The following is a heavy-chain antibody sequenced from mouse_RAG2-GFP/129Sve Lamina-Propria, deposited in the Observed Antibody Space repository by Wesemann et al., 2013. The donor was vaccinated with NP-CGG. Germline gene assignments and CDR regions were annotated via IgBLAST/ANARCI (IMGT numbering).Heavy chain of an antibody. CDR1: GYTFTSYD. CDR2: IYPGSGST. V-gene: IGHV1-55*01. D-gene: IGHD2-4*01. CDR3: ARERLRRGWFAY. J-gene: IGHJ3*01. Sequence: QVQLQQSGPELVKPGASVKLSCKASGYTFTSYDINWVKQRPGQGLEWIGDIYPGSGSTNYNEKFKSKATLTVDTSSSTAYMQLSSLTSEDSAVYYCARERLRRGWFAYWGQGTLVTVSA.